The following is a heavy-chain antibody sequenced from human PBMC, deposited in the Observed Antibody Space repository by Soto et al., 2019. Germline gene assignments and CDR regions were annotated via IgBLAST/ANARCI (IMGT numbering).Heavy chain of an antibody. D-gene: IGHD3-9*01. J-gene: IGHJ6*02. Sequence: QVQLQESGPGLVKPSQTLSLTCTVSGGSISSGDYFWSWIRRSPGKGLEWIGYISSIGSTYYNPSLKSRVSVSRDTSKNQFSLMLSSVTTTDTAVHYCARGLVIRPYYYHGMDVWGQGTTVTVSS. V-gene: IGHV4-30-4*01. CDR3: ARGLVIRPYYYHGMDV. CDR2: ISSIGST. CDR1: GGSISSGDYF.